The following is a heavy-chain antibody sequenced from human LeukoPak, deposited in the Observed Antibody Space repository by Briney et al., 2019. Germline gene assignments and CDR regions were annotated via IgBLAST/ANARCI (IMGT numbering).Heavy chain of an antibody. CDR1: GFTFSGSA. CDR3: AKDRSDCTRTICQPRDYSYMDV. CDR2: IRYDGGDT. V-gene: IGHV3-30*02. D-gene: IGHD2-2*01. Sequence: LPGGSLRLSCAASGFTFSGSAFQWFRKAPGKGLEWVAFIRYDGGDTYYAGSVKGRFTISRDNSKNTLYLQMNSLRDEDTAVYYCAKDRSDCTRTICQPRDYSYMDVWGKGTTVTVSS. J-gene: IGHJ6*03.